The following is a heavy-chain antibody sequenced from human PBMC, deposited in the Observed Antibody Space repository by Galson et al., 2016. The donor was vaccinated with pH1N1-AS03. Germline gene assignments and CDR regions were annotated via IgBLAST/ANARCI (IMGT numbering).Heavy chain of an antibody. CDR1: GFSLNTNGVG. J-gene: IGHJ2*01. CDR2: IYWNSEK. Sequence: PALVKPTQTLTLTCDFSGFSLNTNGVGVGWIRQPPGKPLEWLALIYWNSEKRYNPFLKGRLTITKDTYQNQVVLTMTNIAPGDTPTYFCARKPTGSMVVTIGVGYCDLWGRGTLVAVSS. CDR3: ARKPTGSMVVTIGVGYCDL. V-gene: IGHV2-5*01. D-gene: IGHD2-21*02.